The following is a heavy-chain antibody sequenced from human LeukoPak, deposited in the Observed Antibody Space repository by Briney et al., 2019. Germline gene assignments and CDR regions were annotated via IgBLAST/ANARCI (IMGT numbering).Heavy chain of an antibody. V-gene: IGHV3-48*03. J-gene: IGHJ4*02. CDR1: GFTFSSFD. CDR2: ISTSGNTI. D-gene: IGHD6-19*01. Sequence: GGSLRLSCAASGFTFSSFDMNWVRQAPGKGLEWVSYISTSGNTIYYADSVKGRFTISRDNAKNSMYLLMDSLRAEDTAVYYCARDRSSGWYYFDFWGQGTLVTVSS. CDR3: ARDRSSGWYYFDF.